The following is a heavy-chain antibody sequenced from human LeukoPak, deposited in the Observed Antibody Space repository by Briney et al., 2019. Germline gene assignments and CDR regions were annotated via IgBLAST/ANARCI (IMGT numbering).Heavy chain of an antibody. CDR1: GFTFNTYS. V-gene: IGHV3-21*04. D-gene: IGHD6-19*01. CDR2: IDSSGGYM. Sequence: GGSLRLSCEASGFTFNTYSMNWARQAPGKGLEWVSSIDSSGGYMFYADSVKGRFIISRDNSKNTLYLQMNSLRAEDTAVYYCAKEGQWLPYYFDYWGQGTLVTVSS. CDR3: AKEGQWLPYYFDY. J-gene: IGHJ4*02.